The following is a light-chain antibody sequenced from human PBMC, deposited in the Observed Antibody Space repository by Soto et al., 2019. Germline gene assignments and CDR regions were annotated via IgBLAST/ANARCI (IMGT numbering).Light chain of an antibody. J-gene: IGKJ1*01. Sequence: EIVMTQSPATLSVSPGERATLSGRASQSVSSNLAWYQQKPGQAPRLLIYGASTRATGIPARFSGSGSGTEFTLTISSLQSEEFAVYYCQQYNNWPRTVGQGTKVDIK. CDR1: QSVSSN. CDR3: QQYNNWPRT. CDR2: GAS. V-gene: IGKV3-15*01.